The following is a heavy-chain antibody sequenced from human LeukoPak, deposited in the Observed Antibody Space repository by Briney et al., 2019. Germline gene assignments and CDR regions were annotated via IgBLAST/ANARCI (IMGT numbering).Heavy chain of an antibody. CDR2: VSSSRGST. CDR3: ARDPSAVAGNFDY. D-gene: IGHD6-19*01. Sequence: GGSLRLSCSASGFTFCGYAMYWVRPAPGKGVECVSAVSSSRGSTYYADSVKGRFTISRDNSKNTLYLQMSSLRAEDTAVYYCARDPSAVAGNFDYGSQGTLVTVSS. CDR1: GFTFCGYA. V-gene: IGHV3-64D*09. J-gene: IGHJ4*02.